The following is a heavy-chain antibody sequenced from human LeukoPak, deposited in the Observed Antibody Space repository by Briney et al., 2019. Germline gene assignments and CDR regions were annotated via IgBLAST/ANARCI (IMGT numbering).Heavy chain of an antibody. J-gene: IGHJ4*02. D-gene: IGHD6-13*01. CDR3: ARAKQQLYISGFDY. V-gene: IGHV3-48*04. CDR2: ISSSSSTI. CDR1: GFTFSSYS. Sequence: GGSLRLSCAASGFTFSSYSMNWVRQAPGKGLEWVSYISSSSSTIYYADSVKGRFTISRDNAKNSLYLQMNSLRAEDTAVYYCARAKQQLYISGFDYWGQGTLVTVSS.